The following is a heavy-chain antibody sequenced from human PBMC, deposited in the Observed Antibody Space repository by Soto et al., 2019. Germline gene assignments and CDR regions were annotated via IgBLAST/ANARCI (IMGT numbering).Heavy chain of an antibody. J-gene: IGHJ6*02. V-gene: IGHV1-3*01. Sequence: QVQLVQSGAEVKKPGSSVKVSCKASGYTFTSYAMHWVRQAPGQRLEWMGWINAGNGNTKYSQKFQGRVTITRDTSASTAYMELSSLRSEDTAVYYCARVMSPYRVWGWDGMDVWGQGTTVTVSS. CDR1: GYTFTSYA. CDR3: ARVMSPYRVWGWDGMDV. CDR2: INAGNGNT. D-gene: IGHD3-16*01.